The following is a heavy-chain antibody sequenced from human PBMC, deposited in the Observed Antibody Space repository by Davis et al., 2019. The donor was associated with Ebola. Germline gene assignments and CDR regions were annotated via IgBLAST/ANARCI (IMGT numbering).Heavy chain of an antibody. CDR3: ARDYSPKQWLLFDY. D-gene: IGHD6-19*01. V-gene: IGHV3-7*03. Sequence: GESLKISCAASGFTFSSYWMSFVRQAPGKGLEWVANIKQDGSQKYYADSVKGRFTISRDNAENSVFLQMNSLRAEDTAVYYCARDYSPKQWLLFDYWGQGTLVTVSS. CDR1: GFTFSSYW. CDR2: IKQDGSQK. J-gene: IGHJ4*02.